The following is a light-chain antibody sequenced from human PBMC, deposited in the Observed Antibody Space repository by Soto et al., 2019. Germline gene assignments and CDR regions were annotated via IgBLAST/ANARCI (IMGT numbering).Light chain of an antibody. CDR2: DVT. CDR1: SSDVGGYNY. Sequence: QSVLTQPASVSGSPGQSIAISCTGTSSDVGGYNYASWYQQHPGKAPKLMIYDVTTRPSGVSNRFSGSKSGNTAALTISGLQAEDEADYYCSSYTSDTTGVFGTGTKVTVL. V-gene: IGLV2-14*03. J-gene: IGLJ1*01. CDR3: SSYTSDTTGV.